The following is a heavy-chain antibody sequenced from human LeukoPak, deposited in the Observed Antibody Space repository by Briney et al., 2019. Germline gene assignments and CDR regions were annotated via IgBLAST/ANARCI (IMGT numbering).Heavy chain of an antibody. Sequence: PSETLSLTCAVYGGSFSGYYWSWTRQPAGKGLEWIGRIFSSGNSSYNPSLKSRVTMSVDTSKNQFSLKLSSATAADTAVYYCARDPNSALWGQGTLVTVSS. D-gene: IGHD4-23*01. CDR2: IFSSGNS. CDR3: ARDPNSAL. J-gene: IGHJ4*02. CDR1: GGSFSGYY. V-gene: IGHV4-4*07.